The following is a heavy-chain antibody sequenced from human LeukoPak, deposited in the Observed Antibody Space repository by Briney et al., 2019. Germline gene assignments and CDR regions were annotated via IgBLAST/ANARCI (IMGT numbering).Heavy chain of an antibody. CDR2: ISHEGSYQ. V-gene: IGHV3-30*03. D-gene: IGHD6-19*01. CDR3: ARTREQWQVLDY. CDR1: GFSFGSYG. Sequence: PGGSLRLSCAASGFSFGSYGMHWVRQAPGKGLEWVAVISHEGSYQNYADSVKGRFSISRDNSKNMVYLQLNSLRGEDTAVYYCARTREQWQVLDYWGQGTLVTVSS. J-gene: IGHJ4*02.